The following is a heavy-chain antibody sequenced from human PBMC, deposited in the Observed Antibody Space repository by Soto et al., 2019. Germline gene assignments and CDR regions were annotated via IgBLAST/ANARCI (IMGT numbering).Heavy chain of an antibody. CDR1: GFTFSSFE. D-gene: IGHD6-6*01. CDR2: IGRSGETI. Sequence: GGSLRLSCVGSGFTFSSFEMNWVRQTPGKGLEWLSYIGRSGETIYYADSVKGRFTISRDNAKSSLFLQMNGLRDVDTGIYYCARDSRGGAARRPTFYYWGRGTLVTVSS. CDR3: ARDSRGGAARRPTFYY. J-gene: IGHJ4*02. V-gene: IGHV3-48*03.